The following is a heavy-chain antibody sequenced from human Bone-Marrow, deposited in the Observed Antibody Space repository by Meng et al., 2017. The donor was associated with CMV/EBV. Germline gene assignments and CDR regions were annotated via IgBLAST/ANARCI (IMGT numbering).Heavy chain of an antibody. CDR2: IRYDGSNK. D-gene: IGHD3-10*01. J-gene: IGHJ3*02. Sequence: GGSLRLSCAASGFTFSSYGMHWVRQAPGKGLEWVAFIRYDGSNKYYADSVKGRFTISRDNSKNTLYLQMNSLKTEDTAVYYCTADMVRGVIGYDAFDIWGQGTMVTVSS. CDR3: TADMVRGVIGYDAFDI. V-gene: IGHV3-30*02. CDR1: GFTFSSYG.